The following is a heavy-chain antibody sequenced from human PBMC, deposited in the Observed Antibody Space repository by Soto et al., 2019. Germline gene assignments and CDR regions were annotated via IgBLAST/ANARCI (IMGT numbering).Heavy chain of an antibody. CDR3: AREGQAPYYYYGTAV. CDR2: ISGYNGNT. J-gene: IGHJ6*02. CDR1: GYTFTNYG. V-gene: IGHV1-18*01. Sequence: QVQVVQSGDEVKKPGASVKVSCKASGYTFTNYGFCWARQAHGQGLEWMGWISGYNGNTKYAEKFQGRVTMTTDTSTSTAHMQPRSLRSDDTVVYYCAREGQAPYYYYGTAVWGQGTAVPVSS.